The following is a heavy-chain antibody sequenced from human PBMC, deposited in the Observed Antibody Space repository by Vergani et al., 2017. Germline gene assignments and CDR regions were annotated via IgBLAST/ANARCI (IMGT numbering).Heavy chain of an antibody. Sequence: QVQLVQSGAEVKKPGSSVKVSCKASGGTFSSYAISWVRQAPGQGLEWMGGIIPIFGTANYAQKFQGRVTITADESTSTAYMELSSLRSEDTAVYYCAKGVGATPHDNYYYYYMDVWGKGTTVTVSS. CDR2: IIPIFGTA. D-gene: IGHD1-26*01. CDR3: AKGVGATPHDNYYYYYMDV. J-gene: IGHJ6*03. CDR1: GGTFSSYA. V-gene: IGHV1-69*01.